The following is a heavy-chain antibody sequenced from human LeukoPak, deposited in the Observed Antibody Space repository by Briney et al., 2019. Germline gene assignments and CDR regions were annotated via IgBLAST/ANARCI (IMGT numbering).Heavy chain of an antibody. CDR2: ISYDGSNK. CDR1: GFTLSSYA. CDR3: ARDCCIAARAENWFDP. Sequence: GRSLRLSCAASGFTLSSYAMHWVRQAPGKGLEWVAVISYDGSNKYYADSVKGRFTISRDNSKNTLYLQMNSLRAEDTAVYYCARDCCIAARAENWFDPWGQGTLVTVSS. V-gene: IGHV3-30*01. J-gene: IGHJ5*02. D-gene: IGHD6-6*01.